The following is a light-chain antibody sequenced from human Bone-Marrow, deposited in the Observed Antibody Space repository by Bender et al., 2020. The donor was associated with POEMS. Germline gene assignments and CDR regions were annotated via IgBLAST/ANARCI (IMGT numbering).Light chain of an antibody. CDR2: DVG. Sequence: QSVLTQPPSVSGSPGQSITISCTGTSSDVGGYNYVSWYQQHPGKAPKLMIYDVGTRPSGVSDRFSGSKSGSTASLTISGLQAEDEADYYCQSYDNSLGGWVFGGGTKLTVL. V-gene: IGLV2-14*01. CDR3: QSYDNSLGGWV. J-gene: IGLJ3*02. CDR1: SSDVGGYNY.